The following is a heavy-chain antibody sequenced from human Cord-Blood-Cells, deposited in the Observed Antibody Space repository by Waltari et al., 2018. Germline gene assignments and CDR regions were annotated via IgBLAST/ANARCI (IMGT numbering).Heavy chain of an antibody. CDR3: AREGYSGYDWVGYYFDY. Sequence: QVQLVQSGAEVKKPGSSVKVSCKASGGTFSSYAISWVRQAPGQGLEWMGGIIPILGIANYAQKFQGRVTITADKSTSTAYMELGSLRSEDTAVYYCAREGYSGYDWVGYYFDYWGQGTLVTVSS. CDR2: IIPILGIA. V-gene: IGHV1-69*10. D-gene: IGHD5-12*01. CDR1: GGTFSSYA. J-gene: IGHJ4*02.